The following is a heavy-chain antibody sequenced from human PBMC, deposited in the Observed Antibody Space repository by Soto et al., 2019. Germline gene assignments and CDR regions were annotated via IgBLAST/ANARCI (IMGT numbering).Heavy chain of an antibody. CDR1: GFAFSSYS. Sequence: GGSLRLSCAASGFAFSSYSMNWVRQAPGKGLEWVTVISTSTGDEYYAESVRGRFTVSRDNSKNTLYLQMDSLRVEDTAVYYCARGTIVARQHLDYWGQGTLVTVSS. D-gene: IGHD6-6*01. V-gene: IGHV3-30*03. J-gene: IGHJ4*02. CDR3: ARGTIVARQHLDY. CDR2: ISTSTGDE.